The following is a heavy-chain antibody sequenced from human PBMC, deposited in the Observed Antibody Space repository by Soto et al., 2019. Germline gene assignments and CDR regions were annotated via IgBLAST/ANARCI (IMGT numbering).Heavy chain of an antibody. Sequence: SVKVSCKASGGTFSSYAISWVRQAPRQGLEWMGGIIPIFGTANYAQKFQGRVTITADESTSTAYMELSSLRSEDTAVYYCARDRTTSIVGAPDAFDIWGQGTMVTVSS. D-gene: IGHD1-26*01. CDR3: ARDRTTSIVGAPDAFDI. J-gene: IGHJ3*02. V-gene: IGHV1-69*13. CDR1: GGTFSSYA. CDR2: IIPIFGTA.